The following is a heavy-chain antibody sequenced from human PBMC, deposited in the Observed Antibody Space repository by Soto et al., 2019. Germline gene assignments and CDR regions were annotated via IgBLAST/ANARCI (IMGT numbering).Heavy chain of an antibody. CDR2: INPNTGGT. CDR1: GYTFTDYY. J-gene: IGHJ1*01. V-gene: IGHV1-2*02. Sequence: QVQLVQSGAEVRKPGASVKVSCKASGYTFTDYYIHWVRQAPGQGLEWLGWINPNTGGTNSAQKFQGRVTMTRDTSISTAYMEVSSLTSDDTAVYYCGRGAMAGNEVPGDWGQGTLVTVSS. D-gene: IGHD1-1*01. CDR3: GRGAMAGNEVPGD.